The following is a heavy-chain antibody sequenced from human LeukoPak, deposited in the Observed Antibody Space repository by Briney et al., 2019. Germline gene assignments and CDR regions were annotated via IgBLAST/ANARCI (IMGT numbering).Heavy chain of an antibody. CDR3: TRARDILTGYSYAFDI. J-gene: IGHJ3*02. D-gene: IGHD3-9*01. CDR1: GGSISSYY. V-gene: IGHV4-59*08. Sequence: SETLSLTCTVSGGSISSYYWSWIRQPPGKGLEWIGYIYYSGSTNYNPSLKSRVTISVDTSKNQFSLKLSSVTAADTAVYYCTRARDILTGYSYAFDIWGQGTMVTVSS. CDR2: IYYSGST.